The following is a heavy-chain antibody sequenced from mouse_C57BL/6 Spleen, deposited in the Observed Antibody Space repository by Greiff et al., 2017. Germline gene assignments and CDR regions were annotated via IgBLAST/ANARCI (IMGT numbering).Heavy chain of an antibody. Sequence: EVKLLESGPGLVKPSPSLSLTCSVTGYSITSGYYWNWIRQFPGNKLEWMGYISYDGSNNYNPSLKNRISITRDTSKNQFFLKLNSVTTEDTATYYCARGYYYGSSWAYWGQGTLVTVSA. V-gene: IGHV3-6*01. D-gene: IGHD1-1*01. CDR2: ISYDGSN. CDR1: GYSITSGYY. CDR3: ARGYYYGSSWAY. J-gene: IGHJ3*01.